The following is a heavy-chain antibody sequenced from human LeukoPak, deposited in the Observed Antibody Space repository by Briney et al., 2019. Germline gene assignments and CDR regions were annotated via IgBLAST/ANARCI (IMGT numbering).Heavy chain of an antibody. Sequence: SETLSLTCTVSGGSINNYYWSWIRQPPGKGLEWIGYIYYSGSTNYNPSLKSRVTISVDTSKNQFSLKLSSVTAADTAVYYCARVGGTTVTTSGYFDYWGQGTLVTVSS. V-gene: IGHV4-59*01. CDR1: GGSINNYY. J-gene: IGHJ4*02. D-gene: IGHD4-17*01. CDR2: IYYSGST. CDR3: ARVGGTTVTTSGYFDY.